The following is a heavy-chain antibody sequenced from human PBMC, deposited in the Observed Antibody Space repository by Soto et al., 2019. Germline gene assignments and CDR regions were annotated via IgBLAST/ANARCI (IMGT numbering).Heavy chain of an antibody. CDR2: TYYRSRWYN. Sequence: SQTLSLTCAISGDSVSSNSAAWNWIRLSPSRGLEWLARTYYRSRWYNDYAVSVRSRITVNPDTSKNQFSLQLTSVTPEDTAVYYCGGYYYYYYGMDVWGQGTTVTVSS. CDR3: GGYYYYYYGMDV. CDR1: GDSVSSNSAA. V-gene: IGHV6-1*01. J-gene: IGHJ6*02.